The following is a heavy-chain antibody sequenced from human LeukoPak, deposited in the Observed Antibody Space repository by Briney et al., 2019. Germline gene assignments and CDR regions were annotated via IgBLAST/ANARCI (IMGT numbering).Heavy chain of an antibody. CDR2: ITGSGGTT. V-gene: IGHV3-23*01. CDR1: GFSFSSYG. Sequence: GGSLRLSCAASGFSFSSYGMSWVRQAPGKGLEWISAITGSGGTTYYAGSVKGRFSISRDNTQNSLSLQMSSLKAEDTALYYCAIHGGGTIRIEAFDVWGQGTMVTISS. J-gene: IGHJ3*01. CDR3: AIHGGGTIRIEAFDV. D-gene: IGHD3-3*01.